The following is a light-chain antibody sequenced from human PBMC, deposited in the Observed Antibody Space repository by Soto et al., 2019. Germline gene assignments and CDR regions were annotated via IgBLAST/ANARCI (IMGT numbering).Light chain of an antibody. CDR3: SSYTSSSNYV. CDR2: EVS. CDR1: SNDVGAFEY. J-gene: IGLJ1*01. Sequence: HSVLTQPASVSASPGQSISISCSGTSNDVGAFEYVSWYQQHPGKAPKLMIFEVSNRPSGVSNRFSGSKSGNTASLTISGLQAEDEADYYCSSYTSSSNYVFGTGTKLTVL. V-gene: IGLV2-14*01.